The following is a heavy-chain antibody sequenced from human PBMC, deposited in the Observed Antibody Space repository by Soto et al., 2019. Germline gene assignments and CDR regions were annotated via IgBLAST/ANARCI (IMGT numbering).Heavy chain of an antibody. CDR2: MNPSSGNT. J-gene: IGHJ6*02. D-gene: IGHD6-19*01. CDR1: GYTFTSYD. CDR3: ARGRRAVGGTEYGMDV. V-gene: IGHV1-8*02. Sequence: GASVKVSCKASGYTFTSYDINWVRQATGQGLEWMGWMNPSSGNTGYAQKFQGRVTMTSNTSISTAYMELSSLRSDDTAVYYCARGRRAVGGTEYGMDVWGQGTTVTVSS.